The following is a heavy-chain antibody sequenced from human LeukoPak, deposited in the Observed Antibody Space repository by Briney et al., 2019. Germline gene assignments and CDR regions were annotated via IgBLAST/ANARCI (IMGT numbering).Heavy chain of an antibody. J-gene: IGHJ3*02. CDR1: GYTFTSYY. CDR3: ARDHQQLVPNDAFDI. D-gene: IGHD6-13*01. V-gene: IGHV1-46*01. Sequence: VASVKVSCKASGYTFTSYYMHWVRQAPGQGLEWMGIINPSGGSTSYAQKFQGRVTMTRDTSTSTVYMELSSLRSEDTAVYYCARDHQQLVPNDAFDIWGQGTMVTVSS. CDR2: INPSGGST.